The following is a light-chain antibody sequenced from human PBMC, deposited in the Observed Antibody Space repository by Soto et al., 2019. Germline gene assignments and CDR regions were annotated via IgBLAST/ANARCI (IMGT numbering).Light chain of an antibody. V-gene: IGKV1-5*01. Sequence: DIQMTQSPSTLSASVGDRVTITGRASQTSNRWLAWYQQKPRKAPKLLIYDGSTLQSGVPSRFSGSGSGTEFTLTISSLQPDDVATYYCQQYNALWYTFGQGTKVDIK. CDR2: DGS. CDR3: QQYNALWYT. J-gene: IGKJ2*01. CDR1: QTSNRW.